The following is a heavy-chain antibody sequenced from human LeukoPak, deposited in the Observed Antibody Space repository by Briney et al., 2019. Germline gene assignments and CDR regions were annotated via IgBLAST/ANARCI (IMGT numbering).Heavy chain of an antibody. J-gene: IGHJ5*02. CDR1: GFSFSSYA. D-gene: IGHD3-9*01. CDR3: ARVSDILTGYYEA. V-gene: IGHV3-23*01. Sequence: GGSLRLSCAASGFSFSSYAMNGVRQAPGKGLEWVSIISGSGGRTYYADSAKGRFTISRDTSKNTLYLQMNSLRAEDTAVYYCARVSDILTGYYEAWGQGTLVTVSS. CDR2: ISGSGGRT.